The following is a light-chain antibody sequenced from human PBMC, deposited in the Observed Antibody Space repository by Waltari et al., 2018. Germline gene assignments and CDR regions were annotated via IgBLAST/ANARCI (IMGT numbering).Light chain of an antibody. J-gene: IGKJ2*01. CDR2: ATS. V-gene: IGKV1-NL1*01. Sequence: DIQMTQSPSSLSASVGDRVTITCRASQAISNSLAWYQQKPGKAPKLLLYATSRLDSGVPSRFSGSGSGADYTLTISSLQPEDFATYYCQQYYATPYTFGQGTKLEIK. CDR3: QQYYATPYT. CDR1: QAISNS.